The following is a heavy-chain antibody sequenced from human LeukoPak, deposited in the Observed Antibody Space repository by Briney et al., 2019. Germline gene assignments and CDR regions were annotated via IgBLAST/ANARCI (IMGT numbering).Heavy chain of an antibody. CDR3: ARAGVAVAGGGWFDP. V-gene: IGHV4-59*01. CDR2: IYYSGST. CDR1: GGSISSYY. D-gene: IGHD6-19*01. Sequence: SETLSLTCTVSGGSISSYYWSWIRQPPGKGLEWIRYIYYSGSTNYNPSLKSRVTISVDTSKNQFSLKLSSVTAADTAVYYCARAGVAVAGGGWFDPWGQGTLVTVFS. J-gene: IGHJ5*02.